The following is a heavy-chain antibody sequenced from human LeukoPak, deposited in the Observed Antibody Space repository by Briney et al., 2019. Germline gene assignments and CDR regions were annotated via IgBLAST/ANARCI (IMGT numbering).Heavy chain of an antibody. Sequence: ASVKVSCKASGYTFTSYDINWVLQAPGQGLEWMGRINPNSGGTNYAQKFQGRVTMTRDTSISTAYMELSRLRSDDTAVYYCARDMRIAVAGTYLLKRMDYWGQGTLVTVSS. J-gene: IGHJ4*02. V-gene: IGHV1-2*06. CDR1: GYTFTSYD. D-gene: IGHD6-19*01. CDR3: ARDMRIAVAGTYLLKRMDY. CDR2: INPNSGGT.